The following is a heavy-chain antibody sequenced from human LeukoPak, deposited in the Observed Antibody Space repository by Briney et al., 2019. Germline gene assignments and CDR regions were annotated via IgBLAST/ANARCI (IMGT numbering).Heavy chain of an antibody. Sequence: GASVKVSCKASGGTFSSYTISWVRQAPGQGLEWMGRIIPILGIANYAQKFQGRVTITADKSTSTAYMELSSLRSEDTAVYYCARDGRGYSGPKDAFDIWGQGTMVTVSS. CDR2: IIPILGIA. J-gene: IGHJ3*02. D-gene: IGHD5-12*01. CDR1: GGTFSSYT. V-gene: IGHV1-69*04. CDR3: ARDGRGYSGPKDAFDI.